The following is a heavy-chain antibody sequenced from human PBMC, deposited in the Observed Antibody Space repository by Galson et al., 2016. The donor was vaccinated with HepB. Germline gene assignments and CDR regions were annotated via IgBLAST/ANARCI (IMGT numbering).Heavy chain of an antibody. CDR1: GFIFSSYD. D-gene: IGHD3-9*01. J-gene: IGHJ3*02. V-gene: IGHV3-48*03. CDR3: ARDLSGDDLLVGYYLGHAFDS. CDR2: ISSSGDSI. Sequence: SLRLSCAASGFIFSSYDMNWVRQAPGKGLEWVSYISSSGDSIYYADSVEGRLTISRDNAKNSLYLQINSLRVEDTAVYYCARDLSGDDLLVGYYLGHAFDSRGQGTMGIVSS.